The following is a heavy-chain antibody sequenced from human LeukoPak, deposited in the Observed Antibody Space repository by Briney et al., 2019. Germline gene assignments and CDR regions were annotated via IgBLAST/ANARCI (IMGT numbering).Heavy chain of an antibody. CDR2: VSGSGGST. V-gene: IGHV3-23*01. J-gene: IGHJ4*02. D-gene: IGHD2-2*01. Sequence: GGSLRLSCAASGFTFSSYAMSWVRQAPGKGLEWVSAVSGSGGSTYYADSVKGRFTISRDNSKNTLYLQMNSLRAEDTAVYYCAKERYIVVVPAAMVDYWGQGTLVTVSS. CDR3: AKERYIVVVPAAMVDY. CDR1: GFTFSSYA.